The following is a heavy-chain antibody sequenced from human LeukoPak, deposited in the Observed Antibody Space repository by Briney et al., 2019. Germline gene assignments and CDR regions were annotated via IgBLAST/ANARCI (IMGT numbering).Heavy chain of an antibody. CDR1: GFTFSSYA. CDR2: ISGSGGST. J-gene: IGHJ2*01. V-gene: IGHV3-23*01. D-gene: IGHD4-23*01. Sequence: GGSLRLSCAASGFTFSSYAMSWVRQAPGKGLEWVSAISGSGGSTYYADSVKGRFTISRDNSKNTLYLQMNSLRAEDTAVYYCAKDAYGGIVVGWYFDLWGRGTLVTVSS. CDR3: AKDAYGGIVVGWYFDL.